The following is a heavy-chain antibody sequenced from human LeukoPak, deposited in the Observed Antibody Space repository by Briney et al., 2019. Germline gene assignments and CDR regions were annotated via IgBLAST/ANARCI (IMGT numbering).Heavy chain of an antibody. CDR1: GFSKKKNG. V-gene: IGHV3-30*18. J-gene: IGHJ4*02. D-gene: IGHD3-22*01. CDR3: AKDRPGDYYDSSGLDY. CDR2: ISYDGSNK. Sequence: GGEQRRSWGASGFSKKKNGMHWVRQAPGKWLELVAVISYDGSNKYYADSVKGRFTISRDNSKNTLYLQMNSLRAEDTAVYYCAKDRPGDYYDSSGLDYWGQGTLVTVSS.